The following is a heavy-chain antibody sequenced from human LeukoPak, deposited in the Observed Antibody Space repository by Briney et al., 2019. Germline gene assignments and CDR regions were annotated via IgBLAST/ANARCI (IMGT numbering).Heavy chain of an antibody. V-gene: IGHV1-8*01. D-gene: IGHD2-21*02. CDR1: EHTFTNYD. CDR2: MNPNRGHT. J-gene: IGHJ4*02. Sequence: ASVKVSCKASEHTFTNYDINWVRQVAGQGLEWMGRMNPNRGHTRYAQKFQGRITMTRNTSISTVYMELSSLRSEDTAVYYCARMVTYSDYWGQGSQVIVSS. CDR3: ARMVTYSDY.